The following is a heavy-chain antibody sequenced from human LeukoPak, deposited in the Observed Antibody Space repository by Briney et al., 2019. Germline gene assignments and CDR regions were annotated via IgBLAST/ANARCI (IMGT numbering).Heavy chain of an antibody. CDR2: INYSGST. CDR3: ARDKEYSYGHFDY. V-gene: IGHV4-34*01. J-gene: IGHJ4*02. CDR1: GGSFSGYY. D-gene: IGHD5-18*01. Sequence: SETLSLTCAVYGGSFSGYYWSWIRQPPGKGLEWIGEINYSGSTNYNPSLKSRVTISVDTSKNQFSLKLSSVTAADTAVYYCARDKEYSYGHFDYWGQGTLVTVSS.